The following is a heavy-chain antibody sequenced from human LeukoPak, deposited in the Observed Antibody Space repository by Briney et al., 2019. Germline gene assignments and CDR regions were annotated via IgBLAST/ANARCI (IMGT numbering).Heavy chain of an antibody. J-gene: IGHJ4*02. CDR2: MSYDGSDK. CDR3: ATLYGRDY. Sequence: SGGSLRLSCAASGFTFSNYAMHWVRQAPGKGLEWVAAMSYDGSDKYSADSVKGRFAISRDNSKNTLYLQMNSLRAEDTAIYYCATLYGRDYWGQGTPVTVSS. CDR1: GFTFSNYA. V-gene: IGHV3-30*09. D-gene: IGHD4-17*01.